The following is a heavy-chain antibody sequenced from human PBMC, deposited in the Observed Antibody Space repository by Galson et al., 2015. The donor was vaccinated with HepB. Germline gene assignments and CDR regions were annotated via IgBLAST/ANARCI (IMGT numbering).Heavy chain of an antibody. CDR2: ISYDGSNN. CDR3: ARDRGIAVRGFDY. J-gene: IGHJ4*02. Sequence: SLRLSCAASGFTFSSYAMHWVRQAPGKGLEWVAVISYDGSNNYYADSVKGRFTISRDNSKNTLYLQMNSLRAEDTAVYYCARDRGIAVRGFDYWGQGTLVTVSS. V-gene: IGHV3-30-3*01. D-gene: IGHD6-19*01. CDR1: GFTFSSYA.